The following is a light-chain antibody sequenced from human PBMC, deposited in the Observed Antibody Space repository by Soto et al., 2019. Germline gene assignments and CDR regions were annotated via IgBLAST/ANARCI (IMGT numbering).Light chain of an antibody. J-gene: IGKJ3*01. V-gene: IGKV3-20*01. Sequence: ESVLTQSPGTLSLSPGERATLSCRASQSVSSNYLAWYQQKPGQAPRLLIYGASTRATGIPDRFSGSGSGTDFTLTISRLEPEDSAVYYCQQYNSWPRGTFGPGTKVEIK. CDR2: GAS. CDR3: QQYNSWPRGT. CDR1: QSVSSNY.